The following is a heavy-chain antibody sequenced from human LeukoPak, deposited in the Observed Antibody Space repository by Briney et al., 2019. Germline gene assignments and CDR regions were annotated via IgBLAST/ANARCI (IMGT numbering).Heavy chain of an antibody. Sequence: KPGGSLRLSCAASGFTFSAYYMSWIRQAPGKGLEWVSYISSDSSYTNYADSVKGRFTISRENAKNSLYLQMNGLRAGDTAVYYCAREETGAGYRFLDVWGRGTLVTVSS. J-gene: IGHJ2*01. CDR2: ISSDSSYT. CDR1: GFTFSAYY. V-gene: IGHV3-11*06. CDR3: AREETGAGYRFLDV. D-gene: IGHD4/OR15-4a*01.